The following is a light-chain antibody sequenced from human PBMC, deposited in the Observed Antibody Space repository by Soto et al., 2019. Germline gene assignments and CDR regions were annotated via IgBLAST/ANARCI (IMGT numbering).Light chain of an antibody. V-gene: IGKV3-15*01. CDR2: RAS. CDR3: QQYNDSTIT. J-gene: IGKJ5*01. Sequence: EVVMTQSPATLSLSPGERSTLSCRASQSVSSLLAWYQQKPGQAPRLLIYRASTRATGVSGRFSGSGSGTEFTLTITSLKYEDFAVYYCQQYNDSTITFGQGTRLEIK. CDR1: QSVSSL.